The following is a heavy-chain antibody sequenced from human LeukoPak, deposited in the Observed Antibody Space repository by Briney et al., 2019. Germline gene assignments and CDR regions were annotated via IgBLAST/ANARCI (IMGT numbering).Heavy chain of an antibody. CDR3: ASRSGSFSDALDI. J-gene: IGHJ3*02. V-gene: IGHV4-59*08. D-gene: IGHD3-10*01. CDR2: IHYSEST. CDR1: GGSISSYY. Sequence: SETLSLTCTVSGGSISSYYWGWIRQPPGKGLEWIGYIHYSESTKYNPSLKSRVTMSVDTSKNQFSLKLSSVTAADTAVYCCASRSGSFSDALDIWGQGTLVTVSS.